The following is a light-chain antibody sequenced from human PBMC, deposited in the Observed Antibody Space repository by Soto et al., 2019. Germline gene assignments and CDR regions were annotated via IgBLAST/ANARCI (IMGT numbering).Light chain of an antibody. CDR2: GAS. J-gene: IGKJ1*01. CDR3: QQYNGWPWT. CDR1: QSVSSN. Sequence: EIVMTQSPATLSVSPGERATLSCRASQSVSSNLAWYQQKPGQAPRLLIYGASTRATGIPARFSGNGSGTEFTLTITGLQSEDFAVYYCQQYNGWPWTFGLGTKVDIK. V-gene: IGKV3-15*01.